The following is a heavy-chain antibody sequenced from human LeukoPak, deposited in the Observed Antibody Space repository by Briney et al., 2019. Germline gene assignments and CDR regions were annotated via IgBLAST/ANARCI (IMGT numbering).Heavy chain of an antibody. CDR2: INPNDGDT. D-gene: IGHD2-2*01. CDR1: GYTFTDYY. CDR3: ARANFLYCSSSTCLFDY. V-gene: IGHV1-2*02. J-gene: IGHJ4*02. Sequence: ASVTVSCKASGYTFTDYYMHWVRQAPGQGFEWMGWINPNDGDTNYAQKFQGRVTMTRDTSISTAHMEVSRLRSDDAAVYYCARANFLYCSSSTCLFDYWGQGTLVTVSS.